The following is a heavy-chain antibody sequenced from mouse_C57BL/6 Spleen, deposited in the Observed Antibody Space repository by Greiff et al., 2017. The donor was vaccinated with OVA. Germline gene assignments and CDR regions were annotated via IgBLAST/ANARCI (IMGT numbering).Heavy chain of an antibody. D-gene: IGHD1-1*01. V-gene: IGHV1-69*01. J-gene: IGHJ1*03. CDR1: GYTFTSYW. Sequence: QVQLQQPGAELVMPGASVKLSCKASGYTFTSYWMHWVKQRPGQGLEWIGEIDPSDSYTNYNQKFKGKSTLTVDKSSSTAYMQLSSLTSEDSAVYYCARKDYGSSQGLWYFDVWGTGTTVTVSS. CDR2: IDPSDSYT. CDR3: ARKDYGSSQGLWYFDV.